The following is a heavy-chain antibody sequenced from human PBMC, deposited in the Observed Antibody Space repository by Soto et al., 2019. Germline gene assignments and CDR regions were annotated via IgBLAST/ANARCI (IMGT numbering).Heavy chain of an antibody. J-gene: IGHJ6*02. Sequence: QVQLVESGGGVVQPGRSLRLSCAASGFTFSRYAMHWVRQAPGKGLEWVAVISYDGSNKYDADSVKGRFTIPRDNSKNPVYREINSVRAEDPAVYYCARGSWFGELKGMDVWGQGTRVTVSS. D-gene: IGHD3-10*01. CDR3: ARGSWFGELKGMDV. CDR2: ISYDGSNK. V-gene: IGHV3-30-3*01. CDR1: GFTFSRYA.